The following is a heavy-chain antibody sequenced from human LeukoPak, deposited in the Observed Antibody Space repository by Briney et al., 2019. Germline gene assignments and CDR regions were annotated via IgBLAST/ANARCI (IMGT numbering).Heavy chain of an antibody. D-gene: IGHD3-10*01. CDR1: GFTVSSNY. CDR2: IYSGGST. V-gene: IGHV3-66*01. Sequence: GGSLRLSCAASGFTVSSNYMSWVRQAPGKGLEWVSVIYSGGSTYYADSVKGRFTISRDNSKNTLYLQVNSLRAEDTAVYYCARDVTAMVREGDAFDIWGQGTMVTVSS. CDR3: ARDVTAMVREGDAFDI. J-gene: IGHJ3*02.